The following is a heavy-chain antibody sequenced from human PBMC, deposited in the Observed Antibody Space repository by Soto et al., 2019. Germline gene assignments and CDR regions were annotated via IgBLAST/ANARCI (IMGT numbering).Heavy chain of an antibody. CDR2: ISAYNGDT. V-gene: IGHV1-18*01. Sequence: QVQLVQSGAEVKKPGASVKVSCKASGYTFTNYDINWVRQAPGQGLEWMGWISAYNGDTNYAQKLQGRVTMTTDTSTSPAYMELRSLISDDTAVYYCARSGLPDPVVVVGHTPFDPWGQGTLVTVSS. J-gene: IGHJ5*02. CDR1: GYTFTNYD. D-gene: IGHD2-15*01. CDR3: ARSGLPDPVVVVGHTPFDP.